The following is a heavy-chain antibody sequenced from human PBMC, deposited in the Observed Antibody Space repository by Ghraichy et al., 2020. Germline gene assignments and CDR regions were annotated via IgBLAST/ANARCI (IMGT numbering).Heavy chain of an antibody. CDR1: GFTFSSYA. D-gene: IGHD3-22*01. Sequence: GGSLRLSCAASGFTFSSYAMTWVRQAPGKGLEWVSGISGSGDNTYYADSVKGRFTISRDNSKNKLYLQMNSLTAEDTAVYYCAKGAAVGYSDYWGQGTLVTVSS. CDR3: AKGAAVGYSDY. J-gene: IGHJ4*02. V-gene: IGHV3-23*01. CDR2: ISGSGDNT.